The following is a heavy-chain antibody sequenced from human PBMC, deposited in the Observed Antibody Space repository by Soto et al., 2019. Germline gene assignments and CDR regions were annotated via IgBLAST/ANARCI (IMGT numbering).Heavy chain of an antibody. CDR1: GFTFSSFS. V-gene: IGHV3-21*01. D-gene: IGHD5-12*01. CDR3: ARGSCYDCNGPYYFDY. J-gene: IGHJ4*02. CDR2: ISSSGTYI. Sequence: EVQVVESGGGLVKPGGSLRLSCAASGFTFSSFSMNWVRHAPGKGLEWVSSISSSGTYIYYADSVKGRFTISRDNAKKSLYLQMNSLGAEDTAVFYCARGSCYDCNGPYYFDYWGQGTLVTVSS.